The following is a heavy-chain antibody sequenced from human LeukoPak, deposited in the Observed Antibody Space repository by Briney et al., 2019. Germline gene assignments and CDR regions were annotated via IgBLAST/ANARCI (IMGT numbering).Heavy chain of an antibody. CDR2: IYYSGST. V-gene: IGHV4-59*12. CDR1: GGSISSYY. CDR3: ARSGVRYSSSWYLVY. Sequence: SETLSLTCTVSGGSISSYYWSWIRQPPGKGLEWIGYIYYSGSTNYNPSLKSRVTISVDTSKNQFSLKLSSVTAADTTVYYCARSGVRYSSSWYLVYWGQGTLVTVSS. D-gene: IGHD6-13*01. J-gene: IGHJ4*02.